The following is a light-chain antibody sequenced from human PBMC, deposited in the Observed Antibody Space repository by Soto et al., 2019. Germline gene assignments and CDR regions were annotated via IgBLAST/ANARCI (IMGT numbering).Light chain of an antibody. J-gene: IGKJ5*01. CDR2: GAS. CDR1: QRISNSY. Sequence: EIVLTQSPGTLSLSPGEIATLSCRASQRISNSYLAWYQQKPGQAPRLIIYGASTRAAGIPDRFSGSGSGTDFTLTITRLEPEDAAVYFCQQYTGPPTTLGQGTRLEIK. CDR3: QQYTGPPTT. V-gene: IGKV3-20*01.